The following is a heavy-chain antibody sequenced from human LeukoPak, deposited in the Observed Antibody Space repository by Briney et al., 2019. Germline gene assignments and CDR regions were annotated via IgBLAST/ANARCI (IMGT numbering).Heavy chain of an antibody. CDR1: GFTFSSYS. CDR2: ISSSSSYI. J-gene: IGHJ4*02. CDR3: ARDLKMGYSSGRHSWGTGSSNDY. V-gene: IGHV3-21*04. Sequence: GGSLRLSCAASGFTFSSYSMNWVRQAPGKGLEWVSSISSSSSYIYYADSVKGRFTISRDNAKNSLYLQMNSLRAEDTAVYYCARDLKMGYSSGRHSWGTGSSNDYWGQGTLVTVSS. D-gene: IGHD6-19*01.